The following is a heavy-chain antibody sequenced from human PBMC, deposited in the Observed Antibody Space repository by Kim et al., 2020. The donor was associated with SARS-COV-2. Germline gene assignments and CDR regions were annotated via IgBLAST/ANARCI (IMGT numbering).Heavy chain of an antibody. D-gene: IGHD3-10*01. Sequence: SETLSLTCSVSGDSITSGHYYRTWIRQIPGKGLEWIGYIYHTGSIYYAPSLKSRVSISVDTSKNRFSLKLSSVTAADAAIDYCEREGGIHLVRYFDSWG. CDR3: EREGGIHLVRYFDS. CDR2: IYHTGSI. J-gene: IGHJ4*01. V-gene: IGHV4-31*03. CDR1: GDSITSGHYY.